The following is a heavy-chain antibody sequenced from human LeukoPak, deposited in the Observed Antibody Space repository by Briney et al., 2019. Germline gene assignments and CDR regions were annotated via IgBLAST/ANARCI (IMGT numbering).Heavy chain of an antibody. CDR1: GFTFSSYA. Sequence: PGGSLRLSCAASGFTFSSYAMSWVRQAPGKGLEWVSAISGSGGSTYYADSVKGRFTISRDNSKNTLYLQMNSLRAEATAVYYCAKGTGLKFYGSGSYFGYWGQGTLVTVSS. V-gene: IGHV3-23*01. D-gene: IGHD3-10*01. J-gene: IGHJ4*02. CDR2: ISGSGGST. CDR3: AKGTGLKFYGSGSYFGY.